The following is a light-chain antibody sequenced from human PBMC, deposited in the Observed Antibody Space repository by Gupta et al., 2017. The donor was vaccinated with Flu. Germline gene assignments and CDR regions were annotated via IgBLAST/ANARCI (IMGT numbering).Light chain of an antibody. V-gene: IGKV3-15*01. J-gene: IGKJ4*01. CDR1: QSVSGN. CDR2: GAS. Sequence: QSPATLSVSPGERATLSCRASQSVSGNLAWYQQKPGQGPRLLIFGASTRTTGIPARFSGSGSGTEFTLTISSLQSEDFAVYYCQQYNNLPTFGGGTKVEIK. CDR3: QQYNNLPT.